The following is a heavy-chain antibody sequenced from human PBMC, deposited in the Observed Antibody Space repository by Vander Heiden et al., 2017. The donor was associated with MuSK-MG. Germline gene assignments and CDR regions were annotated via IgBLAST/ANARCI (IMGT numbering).Heavy chain of an antibody. J-gene: IGHJ4*02. V-gene: IGHV3-73*01. CDR2: IRSKANRYAT. Sequence: EVQLVESGGGLVQPGGSLKLAWAASGFTFSGSAMHWVRQASGKGLEWVGRIRSKANRYATAYAASVKGRFTISRDDSKNTAYLQMNSLKTEDTAVYYCTRHLESYWGQGTLVTVSS. CDR1: GFTFSGSA. CDR3: TRHLESY.